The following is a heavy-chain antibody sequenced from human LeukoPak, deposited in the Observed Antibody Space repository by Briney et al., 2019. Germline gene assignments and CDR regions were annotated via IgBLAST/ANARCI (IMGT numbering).Heavy chain of an antibody. V-gene: IGHV4-34*01. CDR1: GGSFSGYF. CDR2: INHSGRT. Sequence: PSETLSLTCAVSGGSFSGYFWSWIRQPPGKGLEWIGEINHSGRTNYNPSLNRRVTGSVDTSKNQFSLKLRSLTAADTAVYYCARGGYFDLWGRGTLVTVSS. CDR3: ARGGYFDL. J-gene: IGHJ2*01.